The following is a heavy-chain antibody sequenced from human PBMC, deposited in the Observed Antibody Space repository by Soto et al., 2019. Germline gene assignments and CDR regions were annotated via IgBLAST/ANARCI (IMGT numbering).Heavy chain of an antibody. CDR2: IIPKFGTT. Sequence: QVQLVQSGAEVKKPGSSVKVSFKASGDTFSSYGISWVRQAPGQGLGFMGGIIPKFGTTNYAQKFRGRVSITAAESTSTAYMEVSSLRSEDTAVYYCARASGRGWYNWFDPWGQGTLVTVSS. D-gene: IGHD6-19*01. V-gene: IGHV1-69*01. CDR3: ARASGRGWYNWFDP. J-gene: IGHJ5*02. CDR1: GDTFSSYG.